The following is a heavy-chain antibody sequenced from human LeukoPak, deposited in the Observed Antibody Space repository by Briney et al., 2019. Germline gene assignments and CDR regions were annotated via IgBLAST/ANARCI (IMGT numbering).Heavy chain of an antibody. CDR2: ISSSGSTI. CDR1: GYPFSSYE. CDR3: AGLGIAMVGGV. V-gene: IGHV3-48*03. D-gene: IGHD3-10*02. Sequence: GGSLRLPCAASGYPFSSYEMNWVRQAPGKGLEWVSYISSSGSTIYYADSVKGRFTISRDNAKNSLYLQMNSLRAEDTAVYYCAGLGIAMVGGVWGKGTTVTISS. J-gene: IGHJ6*04.